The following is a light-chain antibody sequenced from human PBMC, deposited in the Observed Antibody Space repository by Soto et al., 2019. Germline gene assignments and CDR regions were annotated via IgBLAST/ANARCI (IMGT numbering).Light chain of an antibody. CDR3: QQYTNWRT. CDR2: DAS. J-gene: IGKJ1*01. Sequence: IVMTQSPATLSVSPGERATLSCRASQRISTNLAWYQQNPGQAPRLLIYDASSRATGVPDRFSGSGSGTEFTLTISSLQPEDFAVYYCQQYTNWRTFGQGTKVDIK. V-gene: IGKV3-15*01. CDR1: QRISTN.